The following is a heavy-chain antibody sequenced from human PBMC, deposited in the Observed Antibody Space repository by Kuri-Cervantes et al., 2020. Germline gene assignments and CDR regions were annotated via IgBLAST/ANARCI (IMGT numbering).Heavy chain of an antibody. CDR1: GGSFSGYY. CDR2: INHSGST. Sequence: GSLRLSCAVYGGSFSGYYWSWIRQLPGKGLEWIGEINHSGSTNYNPSLKSRVTISVDTSKNQFSLKLSSVTAADTAVYFCARGETAARRYFDYWGQGILVTVSS. D-gene: IGHD6-6*01. CDR3: ARGETAARRYFDY. J-gene: IGHJ4*02. V-gene: IGHV4-34*01.